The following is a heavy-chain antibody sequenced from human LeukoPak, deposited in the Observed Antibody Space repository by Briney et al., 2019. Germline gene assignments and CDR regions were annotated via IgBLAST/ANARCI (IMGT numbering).Heavy chain of an antibody. CDR3: ARGYDFWSGRPVFDY. V-gene: IGHV4-39*07. Sequence: PSETLSLTCGVSNDSITSSGYYWGWIRQPPGKELEWIGYFYYSGSTYYNPSLKSRLTISVDRPKNQFSLKLTSVTAADTAVYYCARGYDFWSGRPVFDYWGQGTLVTVSS. J-gene: IGHJ4*02. CDR2: FYYSGST. CDR1: NDSITSSGYY. D-gene: IGHD3-3*01.